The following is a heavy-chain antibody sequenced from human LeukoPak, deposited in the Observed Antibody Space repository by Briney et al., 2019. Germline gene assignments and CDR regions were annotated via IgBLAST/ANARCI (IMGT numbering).Heavy chain of an antibody. Sequence: GASVKVSCKASGYTFTSYGISWVRRAPGQGLEWMGWISAYNGNTNYAQKLQGRVTMTTDTSTSTAYMELRSLRSDDTAVYYCARDRWRDVVVPAARKKNNWFDPWGQGTLVTVSS. CDR2: ISAYNGNT. V-gene: IGHV1-18*04. J-gene: IGHJ5*02. D-gene: IGHD2-2*01. CDR3: ARDRWRDVVVPAARKKNNWFDP. CDR1: GYTFTSYG.